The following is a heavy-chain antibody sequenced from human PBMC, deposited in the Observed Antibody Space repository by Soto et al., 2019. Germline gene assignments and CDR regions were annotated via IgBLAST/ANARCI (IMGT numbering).Heavy chain of an antibody. J-gene: IGHJ6*02. CDR1: GYSFTSHW. Sequence: GESLKISCKGSGYSFTSHWIAWVRQMPGKGLEWMGIIYPSDSDIRYRPSFQGQVTISVDKSISTAYLQWSSLKASDTATYYCARQDYSNYRGGMDVWGQGTTVTVSS. CDR2: IYPSDSDI. CDR3: ARQDYSNYRGGMDV. V-gene: IGHV5-51*01. D-gene: IGHD2-2*01.